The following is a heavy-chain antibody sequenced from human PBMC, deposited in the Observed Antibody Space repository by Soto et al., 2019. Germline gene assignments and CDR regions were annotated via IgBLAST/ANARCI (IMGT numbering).Heavy chain of an antibody. CDR2: INPNSGGT. CDR1: GYTFTGYY. D-gene: IGHD5-18*01. Sequence: QVQLVQSGAEVKKPETSVKVSCKASGYTFTGYYMHWVRQAPGQGLEWMGWINPNSGGTNYAQKFQGWVTMTRDTSISTAYMELSRLRSDDTAVYFCAREDTAMVRSDYYYALDVWGQWTTVTVSS. V-gene: IGHV1-2*04. J-gene: IGHJ6*02. CDR3: AREDTAMVRSDYYYALDV.